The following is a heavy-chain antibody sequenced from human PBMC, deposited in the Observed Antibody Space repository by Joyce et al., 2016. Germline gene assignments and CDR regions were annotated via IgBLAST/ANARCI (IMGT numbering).Heavy chain of an antibody. D-gene: IGHD2-2*02. J-gene: IGHJ4*02. CDR3: TRSSRTGYTAGWPDFDY. V-gene: IGHV3-30*03. CDR1: EFAFSSHA. Sequence: QVPLLESGGGVAQPGRSLRLSCAASEFAFSSHAIHWVRQAPGKGMEGVAVMSYDGSHQYYADSVRGRFTISRDNSQNTLYLQMNSLRVEDTAVYYCTRSSRTGYTAGWPDFDYWGQGTLVTVSS. CDR2: MSYDGSHQ.